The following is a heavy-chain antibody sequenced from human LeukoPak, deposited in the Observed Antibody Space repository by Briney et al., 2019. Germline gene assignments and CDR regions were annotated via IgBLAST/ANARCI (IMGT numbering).Heavy chain of an antibody. J-gene: IGHJ1*01. V-gene: IGHV1-18*01. CDR3: ARGGSSWSAEYFQH. CDR1: GYTFTNYG. D-gene: IGHD6-13*01. Sequence: ASVKVSCKASGYTFTNYGINWVRQAPGQGLEWMGWISAYNGDTKYAQMLQGRLTMTTDTSTSTAYMELRSLRSDDTAVYFCARGGSSWSAEYFQHWGQGTLVTVSS. CDR2: ISAYNGDT.